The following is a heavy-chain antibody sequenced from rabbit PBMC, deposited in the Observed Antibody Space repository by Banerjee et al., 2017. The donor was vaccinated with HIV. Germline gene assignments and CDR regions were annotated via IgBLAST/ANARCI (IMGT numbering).Heavy chain of an antibody. CDR3: ARDGSGWGADYNL. V-gene: IGHV1S45*01. Sequence: QEQLEESGGDLVKPEGSLTLTCKASGLDLSSSYWICWVRQAPGKGLEWIACIVLGNGSTYYATWAKGRFTISKTSSTTVTLQMTSLTAADTATYFCARDGSGWGADYNLWGPGTLVTVS. J-gene: IGHJ4*01. D-gene: IGHD4-1*01. CDR1: GLDLSSSYW. CDR2: IVLGNGST.